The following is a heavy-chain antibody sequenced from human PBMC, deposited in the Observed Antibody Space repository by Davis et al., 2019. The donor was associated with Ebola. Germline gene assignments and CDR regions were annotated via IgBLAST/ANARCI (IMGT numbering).Heavy chain of an antibody. CDR1: GGSFSGYY. CDR3: AKGAYSGSYGVLDY. D-gene: IGHD1-26*01. Sequence: MPGGSLRLSCAVYGGSFSGYYWSWIRQPPGKGLEWIGEINHSGSTNYNPSLKSRVTISVDTSKNQFSLKLSSVTAADTAVYYCAKGAYSGSYGVLDYWGQGTLVTVSS. CDR2: INHSGST. J-gene: IGHJ4*02. V-gene: IGHV4-34*01.